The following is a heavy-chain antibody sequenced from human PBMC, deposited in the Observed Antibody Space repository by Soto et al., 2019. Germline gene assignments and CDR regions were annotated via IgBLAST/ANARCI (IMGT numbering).Heavy chain of an antibody. V-gene: IGHV3-23*01. J-gene: IGHJ3*02. CDR3: AKDVTGYCSGGSCWSDAFDI. Sequence: GGSLRLSCAASGFTFSSYAMSWVRPAPGKGLEWVSAISGSGGSTYYADSVKGRFTISRDNSKNTLYLQMNSLRAEDTAVYYCAKDVTGYCSGGSCWSDAFDIWGQGTMVTVSS. CDR1: GFTFSSYA. D-gene: IGHD2-15*01. CDR2: ISGSGGST.